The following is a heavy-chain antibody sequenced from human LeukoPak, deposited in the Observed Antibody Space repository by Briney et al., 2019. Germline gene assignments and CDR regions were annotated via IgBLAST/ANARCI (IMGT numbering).Heavy chain of an antibody. Sequence: ASVKVSCKASGYTLTSYGISWVRQAPGQGLEWMGWISAYNGNTNCAQKLQGRVTMTTDTSTSTAYMELRSLRSDDTAVYYCAGAGYYDFWSGGRYYYYGMDVWGQGTTVTVSS. V-gene: IGHV1-18*01. J-gene: IGHJ6*02. CDR3: AGAGYYDFWSGGRYYYYGMDV. D-gene: IGHD3-3*01. CDR1: GYTLTSYG. CDR2: ISAYNGNT.